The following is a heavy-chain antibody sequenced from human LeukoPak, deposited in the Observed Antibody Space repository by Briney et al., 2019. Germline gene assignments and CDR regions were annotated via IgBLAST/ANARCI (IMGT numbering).Heavy chain of an antibody. J-gene: IGHJ4*02. CDR3: AREGCSSTSCFD. Sequence: GSLRLSCAASGFTFSSYEMNWVRQAPGKGLEWISYINSGGSTIYYADSVKGRFTISRDNAKNSLFLQMNSLRAEDTAVYYCAREGCSSTSCFDWGQGTLVTVSS. CDR1: GFTFSSYE. CDR2: INSGGSTI. D-gene: IGHD2-2*01. V-gene: IGHV3-48*03.